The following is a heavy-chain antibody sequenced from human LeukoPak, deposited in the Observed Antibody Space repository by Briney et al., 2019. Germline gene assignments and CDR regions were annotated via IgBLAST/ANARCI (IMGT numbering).Heavy chain of an antibody. CDR2: INHSGSA. CDR1: GGSFSGYY. Sequence: SETLSLTCAVYGGSFSGYYWSWIRQPPGKGLEWIGEINHSGSANYNPSLKSRVTISVDTSKNQFSLKLSSVTAADTAVYYCARVDPALRFLEWLYPDAGGQGTLVTVSS. D-gene: IGHD3-3*01. V-gene: IGHV4-34*01. CDR3: ARVDPALRFLEWLYPDA. J-gene: IGHJ5*02.